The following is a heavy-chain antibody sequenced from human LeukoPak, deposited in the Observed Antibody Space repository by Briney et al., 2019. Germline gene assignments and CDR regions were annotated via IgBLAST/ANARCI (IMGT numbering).Heavy chain of an antibody. CDR3: AREGSDSTRLPI. CDR2: INPNSGGT. J-gene: IGHJ3*02. CDR1: GYTFTGYY. V-gene: IGHV1-2*02. Sequence: GASVKVSCKASGYTFTGYYMHWVRQAPGQGLEWMGWINPNSGGTNYAQNFQGRVTMTRDTSISTAYMEQSRLRSDDTAVYFCAREGSDSTRLPIWGQGTLVTVSS. D-gene: IGHD2-2*01.